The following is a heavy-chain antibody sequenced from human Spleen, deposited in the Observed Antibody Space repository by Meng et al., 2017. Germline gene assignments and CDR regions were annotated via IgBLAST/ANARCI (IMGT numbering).Heavy chain of an antibody. CDR2: INHSGST. D-gene: IGHD4-11*01. V-gene: IGHV4-34*01. CDR1: GGSFSDYS. J-gene: IGHJ4*02. CDR3: ARGPTTMAHDFDY. Sequence: QVCVLPEVAELLKRSVPLCLTCVVSGGSFSDYSWSWIRQPPGKGPEWIGEINHSGSTNYNPSLESRATISVDTSQNNLSLKLSSVTAADSAVYYCARGPTTMAHDFDYWGQGTLVSVSS.